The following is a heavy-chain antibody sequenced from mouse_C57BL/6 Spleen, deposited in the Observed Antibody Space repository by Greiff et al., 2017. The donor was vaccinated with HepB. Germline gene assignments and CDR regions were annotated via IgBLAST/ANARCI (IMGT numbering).Heavy chain of an antibody. V-gene: IGHV1-18*01. CDR3: ARSNYYGRGAY. J-gene: IGHJ3*01. CDR2: INPNNGGT. D-gene: IGHD1-1*01. Sequence: VQLKESGPELVKPGASVKIPCKASGYTFTDYNMDWVKQSHGKSLEWIGDINPNNGGTIYNQKFKGKATLTVDKSSSTAYMELRSLTSEDTAVYYCARSNYYGRGAYWGQGTLVTVSA. CDR1: GYTFTDYN.